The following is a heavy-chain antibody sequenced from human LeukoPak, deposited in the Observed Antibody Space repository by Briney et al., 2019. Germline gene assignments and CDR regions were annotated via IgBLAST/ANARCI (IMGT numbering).Heavy chain of an antibody. CDR1: GFSLRSYA. CDR3: AKDRLMGAIVDFDY. CDR2: ISGSGGST. J-gene: IGHJ4*02. D-gene: IGHD3-16*02. Sequence: PGGSLRLSCAASGFSLRSYATGWVRPAPGKGLEWVSAISGSGGSTYYADSVKGRFTISRDNSKNTLYLQMNSLRAEDTAVYHCAKDRLMGAIVDFDYWGQGTLVTVSS. V-gene: IGHV3-23*01.